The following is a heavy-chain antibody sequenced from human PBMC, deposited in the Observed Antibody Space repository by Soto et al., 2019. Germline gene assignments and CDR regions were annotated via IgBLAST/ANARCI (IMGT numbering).Heavy chain of an antibody. CDR2: IWYDGSNK. D-gene: IGHD5-12*01. J-gene: IGHJ4*02. Sequence: QVQLVESGGGVVQPGRSLRLSCAASGFTFSSYDMCWVRQTPGKGLEWVALIWYDGSNKYYADSVKGRFTISRDNSEDTLVLQRNSLRVDDTSVYYCARARRRYSGYGYGLDHWGQGILVTVSS. V-gene: IGHV3-33*01. CDR3: ARARRRYSGYGYGLDH. CDR1: GFTFSSYD.